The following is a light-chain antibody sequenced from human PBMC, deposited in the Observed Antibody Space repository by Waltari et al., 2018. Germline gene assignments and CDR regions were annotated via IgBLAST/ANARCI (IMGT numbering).Light chain of an antibody. CDR2: KDT. CDR1: ALPKQY. CDR3: QSTDNSGTYVV. V-gene: IGLV3-25*03. Sequence: SYELTPPPSVSVSPGQTARITCSGDALPKQYSFWYQQRSGQAPVVVIYKDTERPSGIPERFSGSSSGTRVTLTISGVQAEDEADYYCQSTDNSGTYVVFGGGTKLTVL. J-gene: IGLJ2*01.